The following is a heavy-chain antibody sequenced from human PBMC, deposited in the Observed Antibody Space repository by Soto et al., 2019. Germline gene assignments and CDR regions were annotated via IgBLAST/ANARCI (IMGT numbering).Heavy chain of an antibody. D-gene: IGHD2-15*01. CDR2: MSYDGTTK. J-gene: IGHJ4*02. Sequence: QVQLVESGGGVVQPGRSLRLSCAASGFIFSNYVMYWVRQAPGKGLEWVSFMSYDGTTKYYADSVKGRFTISRDNSKNTLYLHMNRLRPEDTAVYYCARQVLWSRYFDYWGQGTLVTVSS. CDR1: GFIFSNYV. CDR3: ARQVLWSRYFDY. V-gene: IGHV3-30-3*01.